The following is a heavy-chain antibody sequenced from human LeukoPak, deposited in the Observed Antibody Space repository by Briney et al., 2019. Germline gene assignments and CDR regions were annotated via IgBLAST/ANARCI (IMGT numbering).Heavy chain of an antibody. CDR3: TRETSSRYFDY. V-gene: IGHV1-8*03. CDR1: GYTFTSYG. Sequence: ASVKVSCKASGYTFTSYGISWVRQAPGQGLEWMGWMNPNSGRTGYAQNFQGRITITRNTSISTAYMELSSLRSEDTTVYYCTRETSSRYFDYWGQGTLVTVSS. CDR2: MNPNSGRT. J-gene: IGHJ4*02.